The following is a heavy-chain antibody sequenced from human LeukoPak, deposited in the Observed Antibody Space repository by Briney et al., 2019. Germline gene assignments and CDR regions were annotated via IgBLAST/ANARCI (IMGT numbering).Heavy chain of an antibody. V-gene: IGHV6-1*01. Sequence: SQTLSLTCAISGDSVSSNSAAWSWIRQSPSRGLEWLGRTYYRSKWCNDYAVSVKSRITINPDTSNNQFSLKLNSVTAADTAVYYCAREVGGYSYGYRPTEICWYFDLWGRGTLVTVSS. J-gene: IGHJ2*01. CDR3: AREVGGYSYGYRPTEICWYFDL. D-gene: IGHD5-18*01. CDR1: GDSVSSNSAA. CDR2: TYYRSKWCN.